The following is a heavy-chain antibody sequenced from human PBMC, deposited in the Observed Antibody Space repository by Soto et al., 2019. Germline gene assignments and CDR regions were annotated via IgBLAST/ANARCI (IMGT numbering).Heavy chain of an antibody. CDR2: IYYTGNT. Sequence: QVQLQESGPGLVKPSQTLSLTCTVSGGSISSGGTGSYWTWIRQLPGKGLEWIGYIYYTGNTYYNPSIKSRPTISIDTSENQFSLKLTSVTAADTAAYFCASGHDAYKVRYWGQGTLVTVSS. CDR1: GGSISSGGTGSY. V-gene: IGHV4-31*03. J-gene: IGHJ4*02. D-gene: IGHD1-1*01. CDR3: ASGHDAYKVRY.